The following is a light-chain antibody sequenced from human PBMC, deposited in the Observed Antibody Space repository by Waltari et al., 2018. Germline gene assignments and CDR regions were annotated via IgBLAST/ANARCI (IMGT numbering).Light chain of an antibody. CDR1: QSVSSNY. Sequence: EIVLTQSPGTLSLSPGERATLSCRASQSVSSNYLAWYQQRPGQAPRLLIYGASRRATGIPDRFSGSGSGTDFTLTISRLEPEDFAVYYCQQYRSSPMTFGQGTKVEIK. CDR2: GAS. V-gene: IGKV3-20*01. J-gene: IGKJ1*01. CDR3: QQYRSSPMT.